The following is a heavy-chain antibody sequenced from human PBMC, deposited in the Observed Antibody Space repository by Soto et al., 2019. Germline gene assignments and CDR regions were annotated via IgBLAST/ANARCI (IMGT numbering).Heavy chain of an antibody. J-gene: IGHJ4*02. CDR1: GGTFSSYA. V-gene: IGHV1-69*13. CDR3: ARVGYHSGSTFPRSFDY. D-gene: IGHD1-26*01. CDR2: IIPIFGTA. Sequence: GASVKVSCKASGGTFSSYAISWVRQAPGQGLEWMGGIIPIFGTANYAQKFQGRVTITADESTSTAYMELSSLRSEDTAVYYCARVGYHSGSTFPRSFDYWGQGTLVTVSS.